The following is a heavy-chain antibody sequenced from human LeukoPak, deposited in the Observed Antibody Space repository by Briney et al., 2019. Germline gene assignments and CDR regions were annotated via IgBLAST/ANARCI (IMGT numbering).Heavy chain of an antibody. V-gene: IGHV4-59*01. D-gene: IGHD1-1*01. Sequence: SETLSLTCTVSGGSISSYYWSWIRQPPGKGLEWIGYIYYSGSTNYNPSLKSRVTISVDTSNNQFSLKLSSVTAADTAVYYCARDTTRYGMDVWGQGTTVTVSS. CDR1: GGSISSYY. CDR3: ARDTTRYGMDV. CDR2: IYYSGST. J-gene: IGHJ6*02.